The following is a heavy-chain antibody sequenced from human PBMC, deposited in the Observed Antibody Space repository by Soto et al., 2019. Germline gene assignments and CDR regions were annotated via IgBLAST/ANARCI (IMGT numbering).Heavy chain of an antibody. D-gene: IGHD3-22*01. CDR2: ISGGGAGT. Sequence: PGESLRLSCAASGFTFSRYAMSWVRQAPGKGLEWVSAISGGGAGTYYADSVKGRFSISRYNSENTLYLQMNSLRGEDTAVYYCAKAYTPTYYYDRSRFYGFDCCGKVPLVTVS. CDR1: GFTFSRYA. CDR3: AKAYTPTYYYDRSRFYGFDC. V-gene: IGHV3-23*01. J-gene: IGHJ5*01.